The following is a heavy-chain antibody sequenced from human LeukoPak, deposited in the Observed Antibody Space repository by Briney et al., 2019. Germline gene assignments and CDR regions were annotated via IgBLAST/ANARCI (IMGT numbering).Heavy chain of an antibody. CDR3: ARQGSHYYDSSGYLDY. CDR1: GGSISSYY. V-gene: IGHV4-59*08. Sequence: KPSETLSLTCTVSGGSISSYYWSWIRQPPGKGLEWIGYFYYSGSTNYNPSLKSRVTISVDTSKNQFSLKLSSVTAADTAVYYCARQGSHYYDSSGYLDYWGQGTLVTVSS. D-gene: IGHD3-22*01. J-gene: IGHJ4*02. CDR2: FYYSGST.